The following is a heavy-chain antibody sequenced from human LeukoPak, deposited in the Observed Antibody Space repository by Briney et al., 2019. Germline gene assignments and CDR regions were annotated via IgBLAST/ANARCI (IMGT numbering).Heavy chain of an antibody. Sequence: PGGSLRLSCAASGFTVSSNYMSWVRQAPGKGLEWVSVIYSGGSTYYADSVKGRFTISRDNSKNTLYLQMNSLRAEDMAVYYCARHSIAAAWGDFDYWGQGTLVTVSS. V-gene: IGHV3-66*04. CDR1: GFTVSSNY. CDR3: ARHSIAAAWGDFDY. J-gene: IGHJ4*02. CDR2: IYSGGST. D-gene: IGHD6-13*01.